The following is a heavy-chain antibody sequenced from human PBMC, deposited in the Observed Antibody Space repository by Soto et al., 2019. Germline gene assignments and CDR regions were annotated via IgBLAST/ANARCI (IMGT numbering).Heavy chain of an antibody. V-gene: IGHV3-21*01. CDR2: ISSSSAYI. J-gene: IGHJ4*02. CDR1: GFTFSRCS. Sequence: GGSLRLSCAASGFTFSRCSMNWVRQAPGKGLEWVASISSSSAYIYYGDSVKGRFTISRGNAKNSLYMQMNSLRAEDTAVYYCVAYSYDSSGHPFDYWGLGTLVTVS. D-gene: IGHD3-22*01. CDR3: VAYSYDSSGHPFDY.